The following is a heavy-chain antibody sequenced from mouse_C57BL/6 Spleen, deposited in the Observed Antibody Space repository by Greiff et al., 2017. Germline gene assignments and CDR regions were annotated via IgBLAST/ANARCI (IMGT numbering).Heavy chain of an antibody. CDR3: ARYYGSSLYYFDY. CDR1: GYAFTNYL. D-gene: IGHD1-1*01. J-gene: IGHJ2*01. Sequence: VQLQQSGAELVRPGTSVKVSCKASGYAFTNYLIEWVKQRPGQGLEWIGVINPGSGGTNYNEKFKGKATLTAAKSSSTAYMQLRSLTSEDSAVYFCARYYGSSLYYFDYWGQGTTLTVSS. V-gene: IGHV1-54*01. CDR2: INPGSGGT.